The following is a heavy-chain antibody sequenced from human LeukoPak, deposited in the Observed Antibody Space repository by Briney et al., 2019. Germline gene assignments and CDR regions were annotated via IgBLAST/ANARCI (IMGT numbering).Heavy chain of an antibody. CDR3: ARDWHSRNIDY. J-gene: IGHJ4*02. V-gene: IGHV3-33*01. D-gene: IGHD3-22*01. CDR1: GFTFNSCG. CDR2: TWYDENSK. Sequence: PGGSLRLSCAASGFTFNSCGMHWVRQAPGKGLEWVAVTWYDENSKYYADSVKGRFTISRDNSKNTLYLQMNSLRAEDTAMYYCARDWHSRNIDYWGQGTLVTVSS.